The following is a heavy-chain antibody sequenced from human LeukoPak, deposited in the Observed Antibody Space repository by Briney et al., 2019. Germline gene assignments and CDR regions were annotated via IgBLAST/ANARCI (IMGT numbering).Heavy chain of an antibody. V-gene: IGHV3-30*04. CDR2: ISYDGSNK. CDR1: GFTFSSYA. CDR3: AREMYYYYMDV. Sequence: GGSLRLSCAASGFTFSSYAMHWVRQAPGKGLEWVAVISYDGSNKYYAESVKGRFTISRDDSKNTLYLQMNSLRAEDTAVYYCAREMYYYYMDVWGKGTTVTVSS. J-gene: IGHJ6*03.